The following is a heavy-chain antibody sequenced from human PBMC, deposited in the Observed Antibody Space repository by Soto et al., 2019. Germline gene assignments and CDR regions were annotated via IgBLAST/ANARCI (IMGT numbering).Heavy chain of an antibody. V-gene: IGHV1-18*01. CDR2: ISAYNGNT. J-gene: IGHJ5*02. D-gene: IGHD2-15*01. CDR3: AREWPAYCSGGSCYPNP. Sequence: GASVKVSCKASGYTFTSYGISWVRQAPGQGLEWMGWISAYNGNTNYAQKLQGRVTMTTDTSTSTAYMELRSLRSDDTAVYYCAREWPAYCSGGSCYPNPWGQGTLVTVSS. CDR1: GYTFTSYG.